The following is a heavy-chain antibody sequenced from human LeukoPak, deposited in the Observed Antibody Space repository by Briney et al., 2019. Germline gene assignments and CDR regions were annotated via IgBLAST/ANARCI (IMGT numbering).Heavy chain of an antibody. Sequence: PGGSLRLSCAASGFTFSSYEMNWVRQAPGKGLEWVARLHADGIERYYVDPVKGRFTISRDNAKNSLHLQMYSLRLDDTAVYYCARGGYSFDYLGQGTLVTVSS. V-gene: IGHV3-7*01. J-gene: IGHJ4*02. CDR1: GFTFSSYE. CDR3: ARGGYSFDY. D-gene: IGHD5-12*01. CDR2: LHADGIER.